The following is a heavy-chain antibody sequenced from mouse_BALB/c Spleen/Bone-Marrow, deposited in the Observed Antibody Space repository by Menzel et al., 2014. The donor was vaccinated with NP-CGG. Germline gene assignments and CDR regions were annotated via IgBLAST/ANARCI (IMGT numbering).Heavy chain of an antibody. V-gene: IGHV3-8*02. CDR1: GESITSGY. Sequence: EVKLMESGPSLVKPSQTLSLTCSVTGESITSGYWNWIRKFPGNKLEYMGYISYSGSTYYNPSLKSRISITRDTSKNQYYLQLNSVTTEDTATYYCARYYGSTYGYYFDYWGQGTTLTVSS. D-gene: IGHD1-1*01. CDR3: ARYYGSTYGYYFDY. CDR2: ISYSGST. J-gene: IGHJ2*01.